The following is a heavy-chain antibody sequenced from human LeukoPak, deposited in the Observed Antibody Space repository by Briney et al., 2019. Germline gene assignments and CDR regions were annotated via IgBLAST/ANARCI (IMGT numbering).Heavy chain of an antibody. CDR2: ISSSSSYI. V-gene: IGHV3-21*04. CDR1: GFTFSSYS. J-gene: IGHJ4*02. D-gene: IGHD6-6*01. Sequence: GGSLRLSCAASGFTFSSYSMNWVRQAPGKGLEWVSSISSSSSYIYYADSVKGRFTISRDNAKNSLYLQMNSLRAEDTALYYCTSVAAPLGFEFWGQGTLVTVSS. CDR3: TSVAAPLGFEF.